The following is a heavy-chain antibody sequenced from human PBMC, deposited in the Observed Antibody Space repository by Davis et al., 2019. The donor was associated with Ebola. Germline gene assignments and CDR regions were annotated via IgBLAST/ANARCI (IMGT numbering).Heavy chain of an antibody. V-gene: IGHV4-4*02. CDR2: IYHSGST. CDR1: GGSISSNW. D-gene: IGHD2-2*01. Sequence: SETLSLTCTVSGGSISSNWWSWVRQPPGKGLEWIGEIYHSGSTNYNPSLKSRVTISVDKSKNQFSLKLSSVTAADTAVYYCAREYCSSTSCTNWFDPWGQGTLVTVSS. CDR3: AREYCSSTSCTNWFDP. J-gene: IGHJ5*02.